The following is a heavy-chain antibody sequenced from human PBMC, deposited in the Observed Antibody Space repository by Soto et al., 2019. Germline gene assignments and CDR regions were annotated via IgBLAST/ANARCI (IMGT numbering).Heavy chain of an antibody. J-gene: IGHJ6*02. D-gene: IGHD3-16*01. V-gene: IGHV4-59*01. Sequence: SETLSLTCTVSGGSISSYYWSWIRQPPGKGLEWIGYIYYSESTNYNPSLKSRVTISVDTSKNQFSLKLSSVTAADTAVYYCATRLGDYYYYGMDVWGQGTTVTVSS. CDR3: ATRLGDYYYYGMDV. CDR1: GGSISSYY. CDR2: IYYSEST.